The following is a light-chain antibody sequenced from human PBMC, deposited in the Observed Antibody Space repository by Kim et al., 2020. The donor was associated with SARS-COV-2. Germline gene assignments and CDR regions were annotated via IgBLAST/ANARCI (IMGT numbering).Light chain of an antibody. Sequence: QSVLTQPPSVSAAPGQKVTISCSRSSSNIGNNYVSWYQQLPGTAPKLLIYDNNKRPSGIPDRFSGSKSGTSATLGITGLQTGDEADYYCGTWDSSLSVWVFGGGTQLTVL. CDR1: SSNIGNNY. J-gene: IGLJ3*02. CDR2: DNN. V-gene: IGLV1-51*01. CDR3: GTWDSSLSVWV.